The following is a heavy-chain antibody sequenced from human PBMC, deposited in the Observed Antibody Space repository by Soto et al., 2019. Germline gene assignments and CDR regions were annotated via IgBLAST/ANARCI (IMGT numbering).Heavy chain of an antibody. CDR2: INPHTGDT. CDR3: AREGGAAPGARREWYLDL. CDR1: GYTLTDYY. V-gene: IGHV1-2*02. D-gene: IGHD6-25*01. J-gene: IGHJ2*01. Sequence: QVHLVQSGAEVKKPGASVTVSCKTSGYTLTDYYMHWVRQAPGQGLEWMAWINPHTGDTGIAERFQGRVTMPRDTSTNTAHMGLTRLTSDDTAIYYCAREGGAAPGARREWYLDLWGRGSLVTVSS.